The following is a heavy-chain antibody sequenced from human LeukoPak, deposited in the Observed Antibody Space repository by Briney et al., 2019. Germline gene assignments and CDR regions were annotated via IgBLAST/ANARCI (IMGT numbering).Heavy chain of an antibody. J-gene: IGHJ4*02. CDR3: ARDVAVAGTYYFDY. D-gene: IGHD6-19*01. CDR2: IIPIFGTA. Sequence: SVKVSFKASGGTFSSYAISWVRQAPGQGLEWMGGIIPIFGTANYAQKFQGRVTITTDESTSTAYMELSSLRSEDTAVYYCARDVAVAGTYYFDYWGQGTLVTVSS. CDR1: GGTFSSYA. V-gene: IGHV1-69*05.